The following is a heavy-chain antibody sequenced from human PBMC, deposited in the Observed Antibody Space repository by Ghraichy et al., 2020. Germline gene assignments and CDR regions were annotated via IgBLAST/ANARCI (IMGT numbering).Heavy chain of an antibody. D-gene: IGHD7-27*01. J-gene: IGHJ3*02. CDR2: IYSGGST. V-gene: IGHV3-53*01. Sequence: GESLNISCAASGFTVSSNYMSWVRQAPGKGLEWVSVIYSGGSTYYADSVKGRFTISRDNSKNTLYLQMNSLRAEDTAVYYCARVTGEDAFDIWGQGTMVTVSS. CDR3: ARVTGEDAFDI. CDR1: GFTVSSNY.